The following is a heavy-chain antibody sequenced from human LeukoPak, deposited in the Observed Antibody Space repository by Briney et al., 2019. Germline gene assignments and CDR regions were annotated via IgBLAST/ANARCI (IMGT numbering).Heavy chain of an antibody. J-gene: IGHJ4*02. CDR1: RFTGSCKF. CDR3: AREYSNSWMVFDY. V-gene: IGHV3-66*01. Sequence: AGGSPRLSSAASRFTGSCKFISWGRPAPGGGVEWGSVIYSGGSTYYADSVNGRFTISRDNSKNTLYLQMNSLRAEDTAVYYCAREYSNSWMVFDYWGQGTLVTVSS. CDR2: IYSGGST. D-gene: IGHD6-13*01.